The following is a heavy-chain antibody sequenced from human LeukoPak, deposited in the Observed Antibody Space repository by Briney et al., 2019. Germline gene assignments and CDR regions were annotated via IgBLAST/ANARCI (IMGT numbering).Heavy chain of an antibody. CDR3: ARVRSNYEDVSAFDI. CDR2: IYYSGST. D-gene: IGHD4-11*01. CDR1: GGSISSYY. V-gene: IGHV4-59*01. J-gene: IGHJ3*02. Sequence: SETLSLTCTVSGGSISSYYWSWIRQPPGKGLEWIGYIYYSGSTNYNPSLKSRVTISVDTSKNQFSLKLSSVTAADTAVYYCARVRSNYEDVSAFDIWGQGTMVTVSS.